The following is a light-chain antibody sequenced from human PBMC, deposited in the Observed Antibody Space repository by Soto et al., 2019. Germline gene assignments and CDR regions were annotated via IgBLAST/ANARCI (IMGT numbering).Light chain of an antibody. Sequence: EIVLPQSPGTLSLSPGESATLSCRASQSVSSSYLAWYQQKPGQAPRLLIYGASSRATGIPDRFSGSGSGTDFTLTISRLEPEDFAVYYCQQYGSSTGTVGQGTKVDIK. J-gene: IGKJ1*01. V-gene: IGKV3-20*01. CDR2: GAS. CDR3: QQYGSSTGT. CDR1: QSVSSSY.